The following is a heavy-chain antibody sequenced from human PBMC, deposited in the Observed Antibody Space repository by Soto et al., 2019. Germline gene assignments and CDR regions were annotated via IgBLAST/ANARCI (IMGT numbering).Heavy chain of an antibody. CDR2: INHSGST. V-gene: IGHV4-34*01. D-gene: IGHD6-13*01. CDR1: GGSFSGYY. Sequence: SETLSLTCAVYGGSFSGYYWSWIRQPPGKGLEWIGEINHSGSTNYNPSLKSRVTISVDTSKNQFSLKLSSVTAADTAVYYCARGQPGIAAAGESYYYYGMDVRGQGTTVTVSS. J-gene: IGHJ6*02. CDR3: ARGQPGIAAAGESYYYYGMDV.